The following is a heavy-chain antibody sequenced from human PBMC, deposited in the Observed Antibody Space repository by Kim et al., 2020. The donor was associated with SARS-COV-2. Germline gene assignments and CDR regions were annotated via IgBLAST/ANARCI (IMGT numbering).Heavy chain of an antibody. V-gene: IGHV3-11*05. Sequence: VKGRFTISRDNAKTSLYLKMNGLRAEDTAVYYCAGGGQLRHPYYYGMDVWGQGTTVTVSS. D-gene: IGHD6-6*01. J-gene: IGHJ6*02. CDR3: AGGGQLRHPYYYGMDV.